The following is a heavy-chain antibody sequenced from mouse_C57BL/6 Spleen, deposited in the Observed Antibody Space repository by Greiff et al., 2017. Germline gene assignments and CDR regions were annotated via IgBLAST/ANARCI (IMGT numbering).Heavy chain of an antibody. CDR3: ARLFDYDDLDY. CDR2: INPNYGTT. Sequence: EVQLQQSGPELVKPGASVKISCKASGYTFTDYNMNWVKQSPGKSLEWIGEINPNYGTTSYNQKFKGKATLTVDKSSSTAYMQLNSLTSEDSAVYYGARLFDYDDLDYWGQGTTLTVSS. V-gene: IGHV1-39*01. CDR1: GYTFTDYN. J-gene: IGHJ2*01. D-gene: IGHD2-4*01.